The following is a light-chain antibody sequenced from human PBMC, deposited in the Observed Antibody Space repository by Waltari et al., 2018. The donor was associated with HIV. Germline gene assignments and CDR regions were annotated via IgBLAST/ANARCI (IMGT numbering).Light chain of an antibody. V-gene: IGLV1-47*01. CDR3: STWDDGLNGPV. CDR2: RND. Sequence: QSVLTQPPSASGTPGQRVSISCSGSSPNIGSNYVYWYQQFPGTTPKLLISRNDQRPPGVAALFSGSKSGTSASLAISGLRTEDEASYYCSTWDDGLNGPVFGGGTTLTVL. J-gene: IGLJ3*02. CDR1: SPNIGSNY.